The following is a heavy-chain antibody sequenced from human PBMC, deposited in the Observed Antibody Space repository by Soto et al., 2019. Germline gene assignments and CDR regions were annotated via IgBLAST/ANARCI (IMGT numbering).Heavy chain of an antibody. J-gene: IGHJ5*02. CDR3: ARGPLYYDILTGYLWWFDP. CDR1: GYTFTSYA. V-gene: IGHV1-3*01. CDR2: INAGNGNT. Sequence: ASVKVSCKASGYTFTSYAMHWVRQAPGQRLEWMGWINAGNGNTKYSQKFQGRVTITRDTSVSTAYMELSSLRSEDTAVYYCARGPLYYDILTGYLWWFDPWGQGTLVTVSS. D-gene: IGHD3-9*01.